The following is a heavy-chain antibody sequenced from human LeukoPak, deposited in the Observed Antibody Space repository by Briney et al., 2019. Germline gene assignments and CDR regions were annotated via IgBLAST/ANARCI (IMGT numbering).Heavy chain of an antibody. Sequence: PSETLSLTCAVSGYSISSGYYWGWIRQPPGKGLEWIGSIYHSGSTYYNPSLKSRVTISVDTSKNQFSLKLSSVTAAGTAVYYCARSQRDAFXIXXQGTXXTVS. CDR3: ARSQRDAFXI. V-gene: IGHV4-38-2*01. J-gene: IGHJ3*02. CDR2: IYHSGST. CDR1: GYSISSGYY.